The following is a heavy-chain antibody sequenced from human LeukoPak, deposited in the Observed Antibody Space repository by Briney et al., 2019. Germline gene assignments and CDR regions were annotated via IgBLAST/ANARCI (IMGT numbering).Heavy chain of an antibody. V-gene: IGHV3-23*01. Sequence: GGSLRLSCAASGFAFSSYAMSWVRQAPGKRREWVSAISGSGGSTYYADSVKGRFTISRDNSKNTLYLQMNSLRAEDTAVYYCAKDRDPYSSGWSDYWGQGTLVTVSS. CDR1: GFAFSSYA. CDR3: AKDRDPYSSGWSDY. D-gene: IGHD6-19*01. J-gene: IGHJ4*02. CDR2: ISGSGGST.